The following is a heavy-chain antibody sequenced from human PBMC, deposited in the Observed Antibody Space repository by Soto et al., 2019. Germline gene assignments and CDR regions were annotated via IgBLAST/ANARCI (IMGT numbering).Heavy chain of an antibody. CDR2: ISAYNGNT. CDR1: GYTFSSYH. V-gene: IGHV1-18*01. J-gene: IGHJ4*02. Sequence: QIQLVQSGAEVKKPGASVKVSCKASGYTFSSYHITWVRQAPGQGLEWMGWISAYNGNTNYAQNLQGRVTMTTHPSTRTAYMELRSLRSDDTAVYYCARDLPPVDYWGQGTLVTVSS. CDR3: ARDLPPVDY.